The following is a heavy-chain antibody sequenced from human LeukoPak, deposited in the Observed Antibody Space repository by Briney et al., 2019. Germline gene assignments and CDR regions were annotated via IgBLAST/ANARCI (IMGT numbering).Heavy chain of an antibody. D-gene: IGHD6-19*01. CDR2: IIPILGIA. Sequence: SVKVSCKASGGTFSSYAISWVRQAPGQGLEWMGRIIPILGIANYAQKFQGRVTITADKSTSTAYMELSSLRSEDTAVYYCARDVGSGWPYYYYGMDVWGQGTTVTVPS. CDR1: GGTFSSYA. J-gene: IGHJ6*02. V-gene: IGHV1-69*04. CDR3: ARDVGSGWPYYYYGMDV.